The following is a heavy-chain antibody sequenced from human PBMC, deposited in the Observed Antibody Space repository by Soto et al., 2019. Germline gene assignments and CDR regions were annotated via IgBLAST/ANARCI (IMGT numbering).Heavy chain of an antibody. CDR2: INHYGST. J-gene: IGHJ4*02. D-gene: IGHD3-3*01. V-gene: IGHV4-34*02. CDR1: GVSLTGYY. CDR3: ARGHGRFAH. Sequence: HVQLQQWGAGLLKPSESLSLTCGVSGVSLTGYYWTWIRQAPGKGLEWIGEINHYGSTNYNPSLNVRVTISMDTSKNQLALRLASLSAADAAVYFCARGHGRFAHWGQGTLVTVSS.